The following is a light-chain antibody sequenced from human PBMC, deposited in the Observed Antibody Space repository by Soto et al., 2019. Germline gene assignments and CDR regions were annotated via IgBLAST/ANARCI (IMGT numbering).Light chain of an antibody. V-gene: IGKV3-11*01. CDR2: DAS. CDR3: QQRSNWPPRLT. CDR1: QSVSSY. J-gene: IGKJ4*01. Sequence: EIVLTQSPATLSFSPGERATLSCRARQSVSSYLAWYQQQPGQAPRLLIYDASHRATGIPARFSGSGSGTDFTLTISSLEPADFAVYYCQQRSNWPPRLTFGGGTKVEIK.